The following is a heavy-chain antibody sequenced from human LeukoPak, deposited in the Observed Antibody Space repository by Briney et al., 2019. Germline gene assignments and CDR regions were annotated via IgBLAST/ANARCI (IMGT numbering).Heavy chain of an antibody. D-gene: IGHD2-15*01. CDR2: IRGSGDST. V-gene: IGHV3-23*01. CDR3: ARKSVAATPRDIVYQYSYMDV. Sequence: GGSLRLSCAASGFTFSSHPMSWVRLAPGKGLEWVSSIRGSGDSTYYADSVKDRFTISRDNTKNTLYLKMNSLRGDDTAVYYCARKSVAATPRDIVYQYSYMDVWGKGTTVTVSS. J-gene: IGHJ6*03. CDR1: GFTFSSHP.